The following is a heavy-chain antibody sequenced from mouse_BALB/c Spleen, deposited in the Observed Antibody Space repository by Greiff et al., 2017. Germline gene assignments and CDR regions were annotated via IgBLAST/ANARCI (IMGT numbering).Heavy chain of an antibody. V-gene: IGHV1-63*02. Sequence: VQRVESGAELVRPGTSVKISCKASGYTFTNYWLGWVKQRPGHGLEWIGDIYPGGGYTNYNEKFKGKATLTADTSSSTAYMQLSSLTSEDSAVYFCARFYDGGRVDYWGQGTTLTVSS. CDR1: GYTFTNYW. J-gene: IGHJ2*01. CDR2: IYPGGGYT. D-gene: IGHD2-12*01. CDR3: ARFYDGGRVDY.